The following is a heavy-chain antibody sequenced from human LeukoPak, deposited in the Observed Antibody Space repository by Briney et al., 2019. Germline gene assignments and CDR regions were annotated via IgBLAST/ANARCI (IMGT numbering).Heavy chain of an antibody. V-gene: IGHV4-59*12. J-gene: IGHJ2*01. Sequence: SETLSLTCTVSGGSISSYYWSWIRQPPGKGLEWIGYIYYSGSTNYNPSLKSRVTISVDTSKNQFSLKLSSVTAADTAVYYCARGGKEYSSSWLHSGRPRYFDLWGRGTLVTVSS. D-gene: IGHD6-13*01. CDR1: GGSISSYY. CDR3: ARGGKEYSSSWLHSGRPRYFDL. CDR2: IYYSGST.